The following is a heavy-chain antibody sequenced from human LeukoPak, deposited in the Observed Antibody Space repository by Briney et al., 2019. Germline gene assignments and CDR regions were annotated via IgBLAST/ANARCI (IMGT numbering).Heavy chain of an antibody. CDR1: GGSISSYY. D-gene: IGHD3-9*01. J-gene: IGHJ5*02. CDR3: ARDLNFDTNWFDP. CDR2: IYYSGST. Sequence: SETLSLTCTVSGGSISSYYWSWIRQPPGKGLEWIGYIYYSGSTNYNPSLKSRVTISVDTSKNQFSLKLSSVAAADTAVYYCARDLNFDTNWFDPWGQGTLVTVSS. V-gene: IGHV4-59*01.